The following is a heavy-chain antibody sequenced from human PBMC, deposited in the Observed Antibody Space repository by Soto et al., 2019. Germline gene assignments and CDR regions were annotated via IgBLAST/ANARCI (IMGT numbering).Heavy chain of an antibody. CDR2: IYPGDSDT. CDR1: GYSFTNYW. Sequence: GESLKISCKGSGYSFTNYWIGWVRQMPGKGLEWMGIIYPGDSDTKYNPSFQGQVTISADKSISTAYLQWSSLKASDTAMYYCASQTGGYCSGGSCYSGFDYWGQGTLVTVSS. CDR3: ASQTGGYCSGGSCYSGFDY. D-gene: IGHD2-15*01. V-gene: IGHV5-51*01. J-gene: IGHJ4*02.